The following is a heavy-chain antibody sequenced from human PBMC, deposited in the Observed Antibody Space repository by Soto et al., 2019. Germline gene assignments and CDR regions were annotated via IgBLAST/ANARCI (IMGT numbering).Heavy chain of an antibody. CDR1: GYTFTSYG. Sequence: ASVKVSCKASGYTFTSYGMSWVRLAPGQGLEWMGWISAYNGNTNYAQKLQGRVTMTTDTSTSTAYMELRSLRSDDTAVYYCAREFKEDSSSSIAYDFDNWGQGTLVTVS. CDR2: ISAYNGNT. D-gene: IGHD6-6*01. J-gene: IGHJ4*02. V-gene: IGHV1-18*01. CDR3: AREFKEDSSSSIAYDFDN.